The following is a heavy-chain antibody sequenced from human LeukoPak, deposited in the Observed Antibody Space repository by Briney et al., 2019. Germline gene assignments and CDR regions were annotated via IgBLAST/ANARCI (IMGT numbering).Heavy chain of an antibody. D-gene: IGHD2-2*01. CDR2: IIPIFGTA. CDR1: GGTFSSYA. J-gene: IGHJ3*02. CDR3: ASPPGYCSSTSCYAHDAFDI. V-gene: IGHV1-69*05. Sequence: ASVKVSCKPSGGTFSSYAISWVRQAPGQGLEWMGGIIPIFGTANYAQKFQGRVTITTDESTSTAYMELSSLRSEDTAVYYCASPPGYCSSTSCYAHDAFDIWGQGTMVTVSS.